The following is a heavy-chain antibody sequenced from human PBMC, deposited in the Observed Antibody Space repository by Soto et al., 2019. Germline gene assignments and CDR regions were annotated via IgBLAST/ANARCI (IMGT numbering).Heavy chain of an antibody. J-gene: IGHJ4*02. V-gene: IGHV1-3*01. CDR1: GYTFTSYA. CDR2: INAGNGNT. CDR3: ARSEDYDSSGYYWALFDY. Sequence: GASVKVSCKASGYTFTSYAMHWVRQAPGQRLEWMGWINAGNGNTKYSQKFQGRVTITRDTSASTAYMELSSLRSEDTAVYYCARSEDYDSSGYYWALFDYWGRGTLVTVSS. D-gene: IGHD3-22*01.